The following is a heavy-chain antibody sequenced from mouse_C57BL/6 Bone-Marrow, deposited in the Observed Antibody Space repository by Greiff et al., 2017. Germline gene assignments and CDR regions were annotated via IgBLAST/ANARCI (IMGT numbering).Heavy chain of an antibody. CDR2: IYPGSGNT. V-gene: IGHV1-76*01. CDR1: GYTFPDYY. CDR3: ARGDYGSSYWYFDV. D-gene: IGHD1-1*01. J-gene: IGHJ1*03. Sequence: QVQLQQPGAELVKPGASVQMSCKASGYTFPDYYINWVKQRPGQGLEWIARIYPGSGNTYYNEKFKGKATLTAEKSSSTAYMQLSSLTSEDSAVYFCARGDYGSSYWYFDVWGTGTTVTVSS.